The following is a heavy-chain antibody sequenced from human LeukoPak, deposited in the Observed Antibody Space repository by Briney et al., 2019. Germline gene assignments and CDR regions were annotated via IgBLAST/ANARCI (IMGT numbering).Heavy chain of an antibody. CDR2: ISYDGSIK. CDR3: AKALAWGAVADPFDY. Sequence: GGSPRLSCAASGFTFSSYGMHWVRQAPGKGLEWVAVISYDGSIKYYADSVKGRFTISRDNSKNTLYLQMNSLRAEDTAVYYCAKALAWGAVADPFDYWGQGTLVTVSS. CDR1: GFTFSSYG. J-gene: IGHJ4*02. V-gene: IGHV3-30*18. D-gene: IGHD6-19*01.